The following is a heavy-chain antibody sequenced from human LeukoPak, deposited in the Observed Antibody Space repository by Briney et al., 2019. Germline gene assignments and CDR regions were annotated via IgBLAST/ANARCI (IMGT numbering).Heavy chain of an antibody. D-gene: IGHD7-27*01. CDR2: IYSGGST. J-gene: IGHJ5*02. V-gene: IGHV3-53*01. CDR1: GFTVSSNY. CDR3: TRNWGSDNWFDP. Sequence: GGSLRLSCAAFGFTVSSNYMTWVRQAPGKGLEWVSVIYSGGSTYYADSVKGRFTISRDNSKNTLYLQMNSLRAEDTAVYYCTRNWGSDNWFDPWGQGTLVTVSS.